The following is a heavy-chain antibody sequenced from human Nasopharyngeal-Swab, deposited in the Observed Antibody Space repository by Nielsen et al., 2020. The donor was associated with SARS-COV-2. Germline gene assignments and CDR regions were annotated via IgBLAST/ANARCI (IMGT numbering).Heavy chain of an antibody. V-gene: IGHV3-30*03. CDR2: IAHDASNE. J-gene: IGHJ4*02. CDR3: ARDAPAHYGAFY. D-gene: IGHD4-17*01. CDR1: GFPFSSFC. Sequence: GESLKLPCAAPGFPFSSFCMHWVRPAPGTGLEWVAFIAHDASNEYYGDSVKGRFSISRDSSKNTLYLQMDSLRGEDTAVYYCARDAPAHYGAFYWGRGTLVTVSS.